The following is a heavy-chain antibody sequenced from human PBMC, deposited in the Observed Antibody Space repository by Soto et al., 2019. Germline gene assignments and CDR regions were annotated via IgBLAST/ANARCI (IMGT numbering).Heavy chain of an antibody. D-gene: IGHD3-22*01. J-gene: IGHJ4*02. CDR3: AKDHPHYYDSSGYKTGFDY. CDR1: GFTFSSYG. V-gene: IGHV3-30*18. Sequence: QVQLVESGGGVVQPGRSLRLSCAASGFTFSSYGMHWVRQAPGKGLEWVAVISYDGSNKYYADSVKGRFTISRDNSKNTLYLQMNSLRAEDTAVYYCAKDHPHYYDSSGYKTGFDYWGQGTLVTVSS. CDR2: ISYDGSNK.